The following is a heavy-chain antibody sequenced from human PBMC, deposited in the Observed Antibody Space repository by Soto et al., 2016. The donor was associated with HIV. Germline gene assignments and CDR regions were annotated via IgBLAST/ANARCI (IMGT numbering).Heavy chain of an antibody. V-gene: IGHV1-8*03. CDR2: MNPNSGNT. D-gene: IGHD5-18*01. CDR3: ARGREDTAVLDY. Sequence: QVQLVQSGAEVKKPGASVKVSCKASGYTFTSYDINWVRQATGQGLEWMGWMNPNSGNTGYAQKFQDRITITMNTSISTGYMELRSLISDDTAVYYCARGREDTAVLDYWGQGTLITVSS. J-gene: IGHJ4*02. CDR1: GYTFTSYD.